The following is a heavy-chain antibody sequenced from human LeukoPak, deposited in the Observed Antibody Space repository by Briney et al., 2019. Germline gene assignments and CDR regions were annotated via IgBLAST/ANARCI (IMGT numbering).Heavy chain of an antibody. D-gene: IGHD6-13*01. CDR3: TTGAIAAAGFYAFDI. CDR1: GFTFSNAW. J-gene: IGHJ3*02. Sequence: GGSLRLSCAASGFTFSNAWMSWVRQAPGKGLEWVGRIKSKTDGGTTDYAAPVNGRFTISRDDSKNTLYLQMNSLKTEDTAVYYCTTGAIAAAGFYAFDIWGQGTMVTVSS. V-gene: IGHV3-15*01. CDR2: IKSKTDGGTT.